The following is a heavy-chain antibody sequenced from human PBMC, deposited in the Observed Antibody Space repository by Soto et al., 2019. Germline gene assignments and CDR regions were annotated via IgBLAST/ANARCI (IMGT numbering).Heavy chain of an antibody. D-gene: IGHD4-17*01. CDR1: GGTFSSYA. CDR3: ARSSTVTTFLYYYGMDV. J-gene: IGHJ6*02. Sequence: SVKVSCKASGGTFSSYAISWVRQAPGQGLEWMGGIIPIFGTANYAQKFQGRVTITADESTSTAYMELSSLRSEDTAVYYCARSSTVTTFLYYYGMDVWGQGTTVTVSS. CDR2: IIPIFGTA. V-gene: IGHV1-69*13.